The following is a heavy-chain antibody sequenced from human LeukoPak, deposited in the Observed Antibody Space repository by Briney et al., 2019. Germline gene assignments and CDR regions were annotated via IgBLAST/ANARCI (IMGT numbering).Heavy chain of an antibody. CDR2: IYSGDTT. Sequence: GGSLRLSCAASGFTVSTNYMXWVRXAPGKXLEWVSVIYSGDTTFYADSVRGKFTISRDNSKNTLYLQMNSLRAEDTAVYYCASILRSSSGYYFDYWGQGTLVTVSS. CDR1: GFTVSTNY. J-gene: IGHJ4*02. D-gene: IGHD3-10*01. CDR3: ASILRSSSGYYFDY. V-gene: IGHV3-66*01.